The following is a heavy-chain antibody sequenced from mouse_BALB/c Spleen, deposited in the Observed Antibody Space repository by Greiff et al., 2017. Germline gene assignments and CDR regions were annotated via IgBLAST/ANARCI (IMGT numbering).Heavy chain of an antibody. CDR1: GFSLTSYD. CDR3: VRDGAY. J-gene: IGHJ3*01. V-gene: IGHV2-9-2*01. Sequence: VQRVESGPGLVAPSQSLSITCTVSGFSLTSYDISWIRQPPGKGLEWLGVIWTGGGTNYNSAFMSRLSISKDNSKSQVFLKMNSLQTDDTAIYYWVRDGAYWGQGTLVTVSA. CDR2: IWTGGGT.